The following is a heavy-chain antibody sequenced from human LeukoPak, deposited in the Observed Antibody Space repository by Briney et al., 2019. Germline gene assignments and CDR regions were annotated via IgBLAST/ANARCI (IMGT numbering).Heavy chain of an antibody. V-gene: IGHV4-59*08. CDR2: IYYSGST. CDR1: GGSISSYY. Sequence: SETLSLTCSVSGGSISSYYWSWIWQPPGKGLEWIGYIYYSGSTNYNPSLKSRVTISVDTSKNQFSLKLSSVTAADTAVYYCARLGQYYYYGMDVWGQGTTVTVSS. CDR3: ARLGQYYYYGMDV. J-gene: IGHJ6*02.